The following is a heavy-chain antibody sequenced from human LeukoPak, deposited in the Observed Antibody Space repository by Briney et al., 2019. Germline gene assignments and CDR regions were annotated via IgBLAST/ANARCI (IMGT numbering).Heavy chain of an antibody. CDR1: GGSISSYY. J-gene: IGHJ4*02. Sequence: SETLSLTCTVSGGSISSYYWSWIRQPPGKGLEWIGYIYYSGSTNYNPSLKSRVTISVDTSKNQFSLKLSSVTAADTAVYYCARRRSSSWYGASYFDYWGQGTLVTVSS. V-gene: IGHV4-59*12. CDR3: ARRRSSSWYGASYFDY. D-gene: IGHD6-13*01. CDR2: IYYSGST.